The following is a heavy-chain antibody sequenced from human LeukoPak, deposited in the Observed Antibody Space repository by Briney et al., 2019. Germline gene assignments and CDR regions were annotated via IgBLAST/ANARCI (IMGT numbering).Heavy chain of an antibody. D-gene: IGHD1-1*01. CDR2: ISDNGYDT. V-gene: IGHV3-21*01. CDR3: ARGGVLEPYGAFDI. Sequence: GGSLRLSCAASGFTISSSAMTWVRQAPGKGLEWVSAISDNGYDTFYADSVRGRFTISRDNAKSSLFLQMNSLRADDTAVYYCARGGVLEPYGAFDIWGQGTVVTVSS. CDR1: GFTISSSA. J-gene: IGHJ3*02.